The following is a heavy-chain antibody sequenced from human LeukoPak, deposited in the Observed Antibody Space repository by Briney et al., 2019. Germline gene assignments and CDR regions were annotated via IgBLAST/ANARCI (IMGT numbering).Heavy chain of an antibody. Sequence: PSETLSLTCTVSGGSISGSYWSWIRQPPGKGLEWIGYIYYSETYYNPSLKSRVTISLDTSKNQFSLKLRFVTAADTAVYYCARQVAARHFDYWGQGTLVTVSS. J-gene: IGHJ4*02. CDR2: IYYSET. D-gene: IGHD6-6*01. CDR1: GGSISGSY. V-gene: IGHV4-59*08. CDR3: ARQVAARHFDY.